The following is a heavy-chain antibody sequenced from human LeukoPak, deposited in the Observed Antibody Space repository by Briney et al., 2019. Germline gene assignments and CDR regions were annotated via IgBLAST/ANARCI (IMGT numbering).Heavy chain of an antibody. Sequence: ASVKVSCKASGYTFTSYYMHWVRQAPGQGLERMGIINPSGGSTSYAQKFQGRVTMTRDTSTSTVYMEMSSLRYEDTAVYYCARAQLRDFDWLPHYYYYGMDVWGQGTTVTVSS. CDR3: ARAQLRDFDWLPHYYYYGMDV. V-gene: IGHV1-46*01. J-gene: IGHJ6*02. D-gene: IGHD3-9*01. CDR1: GYTFTSYY. CDR2: INPSGGST.